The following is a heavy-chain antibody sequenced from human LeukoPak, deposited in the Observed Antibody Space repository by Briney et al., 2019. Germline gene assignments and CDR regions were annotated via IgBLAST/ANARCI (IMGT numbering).Heavy chain of an antibody. Sequence: GESLKISCKGSGYSFTSYWIGWVRQMSGKGLEWMGIIYPGDSDTIYSPSFQGQVTISADKSISTAYLQWSSLKASDTAMYYCARGYYDSSGSVDYWGQGTLVTASS. CDR1: GYSFTSYW. V-gene: IGHV5-51*01. CDR3: ARGYYDSSGSVDY. CDR2: IYPGDSDT. J-gene: IGHJ4*02. D-gene: IGHD3-22*01.